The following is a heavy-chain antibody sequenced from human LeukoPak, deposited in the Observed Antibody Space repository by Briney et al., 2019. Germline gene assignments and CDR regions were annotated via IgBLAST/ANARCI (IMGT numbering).Heavy chain of an antibody. CDR2: IKQDGSEK. Sequence: GGSLRLSCAASGFTFNRHWMSWVRQAPGKGLEWVATIKQDGSEKYYVDSVKGRFIISRDNTESSLSLQMNSLRAEDTAMYYCARLLGESTIYDLWGQGTLVTVSS. CDR1: GFTFNRHW. CDR3: ARLLGESTIYDL. D-gene: IGHD3-16*01. J-gene: IGHJ5*02. V-gene: IGHV3-7*01.